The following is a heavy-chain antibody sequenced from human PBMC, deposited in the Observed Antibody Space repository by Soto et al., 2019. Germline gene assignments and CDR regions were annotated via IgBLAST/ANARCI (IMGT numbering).Heavy chain of an antibody. Sequence: HPGGSLRLSCAASGFTFSSYAMSWVRQAPGKGLEWVSAISGSGGSTYYADSVKGRFTISRDNSKNTLYLQMNSLRAEDTAVYYCASSYDYSNVNWFDPWGQGTLVTVSS. J-gene: IGHJ5*02. CDR1: GFTFSSYA. CDR2: ISGSGGST. D-gene: IGHD4-4*01. V-gene: IGHV3-23*01. CDR3: ASSYDYSNVNWFDP.